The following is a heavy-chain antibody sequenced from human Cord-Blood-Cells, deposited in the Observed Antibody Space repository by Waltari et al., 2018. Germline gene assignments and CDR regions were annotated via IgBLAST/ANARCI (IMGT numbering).Heavy chain of an antibody. CDR1: GYTFTGYY. CDR3: ARSAGGYDYYYYGMDV. V-gene: IGHV1-2*04. CDR2: MNPNSGGT. J-gene: IGHJ6*02. D-gene: IGHD5-12*01. Sequence: QVQLVQSGAEVKKPGASVKVSCKASGYTFTGYYMHWVRQAPGQGLEWMGWMNPNSGGTNYAQKFQGWVTMTRDTSISTAYMELSRLRSDDTAVYYCARSAGGYDYYYYGMDVWGQGTTVTVSS.